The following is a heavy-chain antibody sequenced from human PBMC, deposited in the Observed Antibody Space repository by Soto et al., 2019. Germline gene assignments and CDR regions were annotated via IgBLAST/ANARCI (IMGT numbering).Heavy chain of an antibody. CDR1: GFTVSSNY. Sequence: PGGSLRLSCAASGFTVSSNYMSWVRQAPGKGLEWVSVIYSGGSTYYADSVKGRFTISRDNSKNTLYLQMNSLRAEDTAVYYCARGEVLRYFDWYERNFFDYWGQGTLVTVSS. CDR3: ARGEVLRYFDWYERNFFDY. CDR2: IYSGGST. V-gene: IGHV3-66*01. D-gene: IGHD3-9*01. J-gene: IGHJ4*02.